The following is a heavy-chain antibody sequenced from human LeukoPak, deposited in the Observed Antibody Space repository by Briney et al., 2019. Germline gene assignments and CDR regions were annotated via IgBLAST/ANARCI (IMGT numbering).Heavy chain of an antibody. V-gene: IGHV3-30*18. CDR1: GFTFSSYG. D-gene: IGHD3-22*01. CDR3: AKGSTMHMIVVITEYYFDY. J-gene: IGHJ4*02. Sequence: TGGSLRLSCAASGFTFSSYGMSWVRQAPGKGLEWVAVISYDGSNKYYADSVKGRFSISRDNSKNTLDLQMNSLRAEDTAVYYCAKGSTMHMIVVITEYYFDYWGRGTLVTVSS. CDR2: ISYDGSNK.